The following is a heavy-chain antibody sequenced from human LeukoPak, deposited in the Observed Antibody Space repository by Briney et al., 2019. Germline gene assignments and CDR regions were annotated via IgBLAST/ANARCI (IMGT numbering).Heavy chain of an antibody. CDR3: ARRNYYYGMGV. J-gene: IGHJ6*02. V-gene: IGHV4-39*01. CDR1: GGSISSSSHY. Sequence: SETLSLTCTVSGGSISSSSHYWDWIRQPPGKGLEWIGSISYSGSTYYNPSLKSRVTISVDTSKNQFSLNLTSVTAADTAVYYCARRNYYYGMGVWGQGTTVTVSS. CDR2: ISYSGST.